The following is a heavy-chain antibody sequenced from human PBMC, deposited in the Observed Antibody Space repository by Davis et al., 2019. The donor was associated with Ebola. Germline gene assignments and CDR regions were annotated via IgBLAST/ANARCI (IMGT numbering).Heavy chain of an antibody. V-gene: IGHV4-31*03. Sequence: PSETLSLTCTVSGGSISSGGYYWSWIRQHPGKGLEWIGYIYYSGSTYYNPSLKSRVTISVDTSKNQFSLKLSSVTAADTAVYYCARENYDSNYGMDVWGKGTTVTVSS. D-gene: IGHD3-22*01. CDR2: IYYSGST. J-gene: IGHJ6*04. CDR3: ARENYDSNYGMDV. CDR1: GGSISSGGYY.